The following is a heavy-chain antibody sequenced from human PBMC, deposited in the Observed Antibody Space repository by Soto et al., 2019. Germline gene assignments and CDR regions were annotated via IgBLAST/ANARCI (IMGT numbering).Heavy chain of an antibody. D-gene: IGHD3-10*01. CDR1: GFIFSNYA. J-gene: IGHJ4*02. CDR2: ITGSGDGT. V-gene: IGHV3-23*01. Sequence: EVQLLESGGGLVQPGGSLRLSCAASGFIFSNYAMGWVRQAPGRGLEWVSTITGSGDGTDYADSVKGRFTISRDNSKNTLLLQMNSLRAEDTALYYCAQAITMERQMDYWGQGTLVTVCS. CDR3: AQAITMERQMDY.